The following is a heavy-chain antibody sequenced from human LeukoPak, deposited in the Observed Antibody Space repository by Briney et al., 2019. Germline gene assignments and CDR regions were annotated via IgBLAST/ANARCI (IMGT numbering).Heavy chain of an antibody. CDR3: ARDGGIVGATFDY. J-gene: IGHJ4*02. V-gene: IGHV3-74*01. CDR2: INSDGSST. CDR1: GFTFSSYW. Sequence: SGGSLRLSCAASGFTFSSYWMHWVRQAPGKGLVWVSRINSDGSSTSYADSVKGRFTISRDNSKNTLYLQMNSLRAEDTAVYYCARDGGIVGATFDYWGQGTLVTVSS. D-gene: IGHD1-26*01.